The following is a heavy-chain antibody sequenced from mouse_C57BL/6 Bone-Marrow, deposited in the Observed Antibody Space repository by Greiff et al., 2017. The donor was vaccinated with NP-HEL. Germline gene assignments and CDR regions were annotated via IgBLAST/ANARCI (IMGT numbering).Heavy chain of an antibody. CDR3: ASRRDYDGTLFAY. J-gene: IGHJ3*01. V-gene: IGHV5-6*01. Sequence: EVQLKESGGDLVKPGGSLKLSCAASGFTFSSYGMSWVRQTPDKRLEWVATISSGGSYTYYPDSVKGRFTISRDNAKNTLYLQMSSLKSEDTAMYYCASRRDYDGTLFAYWGQGTLVTVSA. CDR1: GFTFSSYG. CDR2: ISSGGSYT. D-gene: IGHD2-4*01.